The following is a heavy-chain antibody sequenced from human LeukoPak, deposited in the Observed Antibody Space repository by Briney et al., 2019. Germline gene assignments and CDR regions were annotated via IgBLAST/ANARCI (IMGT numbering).Heavy chain of an antibody. D-gene: IGHD5-24*01. CDR3: ASLAQEMATTSH. CDR2: INHSGTT. Sequence: ADTVSLTCALYGGSFSGYYWSWLRQPPGKGLEWIGEINHSGTTNYNPSLKSRVTISVDTSKNQFSLKLSSVSAADTAVYYCASLAQEMATTSHWGQGTLVTVSS. J-gene: IGHJ4*02. CDR1: GGSFSGYY. V-gene: IGHV4-34*01.